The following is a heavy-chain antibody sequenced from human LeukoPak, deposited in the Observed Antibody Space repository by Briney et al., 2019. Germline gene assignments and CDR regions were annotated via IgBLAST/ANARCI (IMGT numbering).Heavy chain of an antibody. Sequence: PSETLSLTCAVYGGSFSGYYWSWIRQPPGKGLEWIGEINHSGSTNYNPSLKSRVTISVDTSKNQFSLKLSSVTAADTAVYYCARESDSSSPGYWGQGTLVTVSS. CDR3: ARESDSSSPGY. J-gene: IGHJ4*02. V-gene: IGHV4-34*09. CDR2: INHSGST. CDR1: GGSFSGYY. D-gene: IGHD6-6*01.